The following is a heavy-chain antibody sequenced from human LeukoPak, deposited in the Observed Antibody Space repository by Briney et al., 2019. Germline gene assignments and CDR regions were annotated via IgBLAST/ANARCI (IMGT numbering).Heavy chain of an antibody. CDR2: ISGSGSTI. V-gene: IGHV3-11*01. D-gene: IGHD6-19*01. J-gene: IGHJ6*02. CDR1: GFNLSDYY. Sequence: PGGSLRLSCEASGFNLSDYYMSWIRQAQGEGLEWVLSISGSGSTIYYADSLKGRFTISRDNAKNSMWLQMNSLRADDTAVYYCARAVRGYYYGLDVWGQGTTVTVSS. CDR3: ARAVRGYYYGLDV.